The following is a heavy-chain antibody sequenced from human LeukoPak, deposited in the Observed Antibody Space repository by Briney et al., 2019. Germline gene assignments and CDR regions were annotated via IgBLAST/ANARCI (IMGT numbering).Heavy chain of an antibody. CDR1: GFTFSSYA. CDR2: MSYDGSNK. D-gene: IGHD4-23*01. CDR3: ARDLGGRGIPVYYFDY. V-gene: IGHV3-30*03. J-gene: IGHJ4*02. Sequence: GGSLRLSCAASGFTFSSYAMTWVRQAPGKGLEWVAVMSYDGSNKYYADSVKGRFTISRDDSRSTVNLQMESLRAEDTALYYCARDLGGRGIPVYYFDYWGQGTQVTVSS.